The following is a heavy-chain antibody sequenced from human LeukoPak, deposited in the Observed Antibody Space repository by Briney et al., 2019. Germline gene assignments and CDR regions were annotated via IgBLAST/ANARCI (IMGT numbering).Heavy chain of an antibody. Sequence: GGSLRLSCAASGFTFSSYAMSWVRQAPGKGLEWVSAISGSGGSTYYADSVKGRFTISGDNSKNTLYLQMNSLRDEDTAVYYCARTRERWLQLYFDYRGQGTLVTVSS. CDR1: GFTFSSYA. D-gene: IGHD5-24*01. CDR2: ISGSGGST. CDR3: ARTRERWLQLYFDY. J-gene: IGHJ4*02. V-gene: IGHV3-23*01.